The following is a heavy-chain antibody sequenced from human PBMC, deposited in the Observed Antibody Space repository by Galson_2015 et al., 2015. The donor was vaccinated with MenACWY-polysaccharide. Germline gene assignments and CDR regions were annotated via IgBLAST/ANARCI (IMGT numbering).Heavy chain of an antibody. CDR1: GFVFNNYW. D-gene: IGHD2-8*02. CDR2: ITHDGSET. CDR3: VRDWWCGRAACYYFDF. V-gene: IGHV3-7*01. Sequence: SLRLSCAASGFVFNNYWMSWIRQSPGKGLERVANITHDGSETYYLDSVKGRFVVSRDNARNSLYLQMSSLRAEDTAVYYCVRDWWCGRAACYYFDFWGQGTLVTVSS. J-gene: IGHJ4*02.